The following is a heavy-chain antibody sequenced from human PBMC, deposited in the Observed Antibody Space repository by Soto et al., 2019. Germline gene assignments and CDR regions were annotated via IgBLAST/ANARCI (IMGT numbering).Heavy chain of an antibody. CDR1: GYTFTSYD. CDR2: MNPNSGNT. CDR3: ARDGVAAGNINFDY. J-gene: IGHJ4*01. V-gene: IGHV1-8*01. Sequence: ASVKVSCKASGYTFTSYDINWVRQATGQGLEWMGWMNPNSGNTGYAQKFQDRVTITRDTSASTAYMELSSLRSEDTALYYCARDGVAAGNINFDYWGQGTLVTVSS. D-gene: IGHD6-19*01.